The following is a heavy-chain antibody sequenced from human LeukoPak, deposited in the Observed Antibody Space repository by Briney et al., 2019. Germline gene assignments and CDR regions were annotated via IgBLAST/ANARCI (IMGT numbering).Heavy chain of an antibody. J-gene: IGHJ4*02. CDR1: GYTLTELS. V-gene: IGHV1-24*01. CDR3: ATALYCSSTSCFHDY. CDR2: FDPEDGET. Sequence: ASVKVSCKVSGYTLTELSMHWVRQAPGKGLEWMGGFDPEDGETIYAQKFQGRVTMTEDTSTDTAYMELSSLRSEDTAVYYCATALYCSSTSCFHDYWGQGTLVTVSS. D-gene: IGHD2-2*01.